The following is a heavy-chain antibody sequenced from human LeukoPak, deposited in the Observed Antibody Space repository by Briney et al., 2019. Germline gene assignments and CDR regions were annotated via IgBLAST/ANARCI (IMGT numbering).Heavy chain of an antibody. CDR3: AGGLGWLIDY. CDR2: IEQDGGEK. D-gene: IGHD2-15*01. Sequence: GGSLRLSCAASGFTFSSYAMNWVGQPPGKGLEWVVNIEQDGGEKNYVDSVKGRFTISRDNAKNSLYLQMNSLRAEDTAVYYCAGGLGWLIDYWGQGTLVTVSS. CDR1: GFTFSSYA. J-gene: IGHJ4*02. V-gene: IGHV3-7*04.